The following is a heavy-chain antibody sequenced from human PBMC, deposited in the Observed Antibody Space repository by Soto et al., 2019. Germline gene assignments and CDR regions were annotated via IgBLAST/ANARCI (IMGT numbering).Heavy chain of an antibody. CDR2: VIPVLGTS. J-gene: IGHJ6*02. Sequence: SVKVSCKASGLTLSVYAISWVRQAPGQGLEWIGGVIPVLGTSNYAQTFQGRVTITADESTGTAFMELSSLRSEDTAVYYRARWYNWAPRTHDDYYYYGLDVWGQGTTVTVSS. CDR1: GLTLSVYA. D-gene: IGHD1-20*01. V-gene: IGHV1-69*13. CDR3: ARWYNWAPRTHDDYYYYGLDV.